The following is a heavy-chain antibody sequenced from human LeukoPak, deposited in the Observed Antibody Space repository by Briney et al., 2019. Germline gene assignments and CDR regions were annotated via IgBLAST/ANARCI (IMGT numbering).Heavy chain of an antibody. J-gene: IGHJ4*02. CDR3: AKHENWGGPDY. V-gene: IGHV4-34*01. CDR2: MYHTGST. CDR1: GGSLTGYS. D-gene: IGHD7-27*01. Sequence: SETLSLTCAVYGGSLTGYSWAWVRQPPEKVLEWIGSMYHTGSTYHNPPRKSRVTISVDTCNNLFSLSRFSVTAADTAVYYCAKHENWGGPDYWGQGTLVTVSS.